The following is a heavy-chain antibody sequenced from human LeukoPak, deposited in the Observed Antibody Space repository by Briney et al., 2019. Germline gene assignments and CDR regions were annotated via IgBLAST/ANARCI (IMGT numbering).Heavy chain of an antibody. D-gene: IGHD2-15*01. CDR1: GYTFTSYH. CDR3: ARSSAVRYCSGGSCPTGGMDV. Sequence: GASVKVSCKASGYTFTSYHMHWVRQAPGQGLEWMGIINPSGGSTSYAQKFQGRVTMTRDTSTSTVYMELSSLRSEDTAVYYCARSSAVRYCSGGSCPTGGMDVWGQGTTVTVSS. V-gene: IGHV1-46*01. J-gene: IGHJ6*02. CDR2: INPSGGST.